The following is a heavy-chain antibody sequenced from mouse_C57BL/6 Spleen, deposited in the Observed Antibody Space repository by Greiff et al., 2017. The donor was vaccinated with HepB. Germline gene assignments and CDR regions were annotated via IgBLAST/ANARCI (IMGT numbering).Heavy chain of an antibody. Sequence: EVKLQESGPGLVKPSQSLSLTCSVTGYSITSGYYWNWIRQFPGNKLEWMGYISYDGSNNYNPSLKNRISITRDTSKNQFFLKLNSVTTEDTATYYCARAALYYYGSSYFDYWGQGTTLTVSS. D-gene: IGHD1-1*01. CDR1: GYSITSGYY. J-gene: IGHJ2*01. V-gene: IGHV3-6*01. CDR3: ARAALYYYGSSYFDY. CDR2: ISYDGSN.